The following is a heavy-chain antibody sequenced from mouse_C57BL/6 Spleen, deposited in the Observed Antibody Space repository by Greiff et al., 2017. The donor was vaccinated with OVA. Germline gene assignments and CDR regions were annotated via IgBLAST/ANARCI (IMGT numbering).Heavy chain of an antibody. D-gene: IGHD2-5*01. CDR1: GYTFPSYW. CDR3: ALYSNGYFDV. J-gene: IGHJ1*03. V-gene: IGHV1-69*01. CDR2: IDPSDSYT. Sequence: QLQQPGAELVMPGASVKLSCKASGYTFPSYWMHWVKQRPGQGLEWIGEIDPSDSYTNYNQKFKGKSTLTVDKSSSTAYMQLSSLTSEDSAVYYCALYSNGYFDVWGTGTTVTVSS.